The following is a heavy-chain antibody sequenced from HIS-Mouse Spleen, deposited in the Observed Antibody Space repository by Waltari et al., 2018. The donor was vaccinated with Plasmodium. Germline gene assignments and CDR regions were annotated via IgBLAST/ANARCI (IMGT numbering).Heavy chain of an antibody. V-gene: IGHV3-33*06. D-gene: IGHD2-8*01. CDR1: GFTFSCSG. CDR3: AKVAQGTRDAFDI. CDR2: IWYDGSNK. Sequence: QVKLVDSGGGVVQPGWSLRRPCAASGFTFSCSGLLWVGQVPGKGLDWVAVIWYDGSNKYYADSVKGRFTISRDNSKNTLYLQMNSMRAEDTAVYYCAKVAQGTRDAFDIWGQGTMVTVSS. J-gene: IGHJ3*02.